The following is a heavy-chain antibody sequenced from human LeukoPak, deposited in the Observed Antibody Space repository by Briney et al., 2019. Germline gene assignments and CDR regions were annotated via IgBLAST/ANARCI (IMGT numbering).Heavy chain of an antibody. CDR1: GFNFGNYG. CDR3: AEDLAGSGLYGGIDF. D-gene: IGHD6-19*01. Sequence: PGGSLRLSCAASGFNFGNYGMNWVRQAPGKGLEWVSGIRASGRTTDYADSVKGRFTISRDTSKNTLHLQMNRLRAEDTAVYYCAEDLAGSGLYGGIDFWGQGTLVTVSS. V-gene: IGHV3-23*01. J-gene: IGHJ4*02. CDR2: IRASGRTT.